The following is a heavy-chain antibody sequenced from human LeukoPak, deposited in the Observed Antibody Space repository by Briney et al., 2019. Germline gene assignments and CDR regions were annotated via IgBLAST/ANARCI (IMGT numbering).Heavy chain of an antibody. Sequence: GKSLRLSCAASGFTFSNYAFHWVRQPPGKGLEWAAVISYEGSVTYYADSVKGRFTISRDNSKNTLDLQMNSLRVEDTAVYYCXXDRAPWXGALGGAKGMDVWGEGTTVTVSS. CDR2: ISYEGSVT. J-gene: IGHJ6*04. CDR3: XXDRAPWXGALGGAKGMDV. CDR1: GFTFSNYA. D-gene: IGHD3-10*01. V-gene: IGHV3-30*04.